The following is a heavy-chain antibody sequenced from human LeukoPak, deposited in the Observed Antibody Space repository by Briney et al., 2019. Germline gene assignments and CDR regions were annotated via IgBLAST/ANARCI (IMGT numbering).Heavy chain of an antibody. J-gene: IGHJ5*02. CDR3: ARVGNNWNDEP. CDR1: GGSISNGSYY. D-gene: IGHD1-20*01. V-gene: IGHV4-39*07. Sequence: SETLSLTCAVSGGSISNGSYYWGWIRQPPGKGLEWIGSIYYSGSTYYNYYTGSTYYNPSLKSRVTMSVDTSKNQFSLNLSSVTAADTAVYYCARVGNNWNDEPWGQGTLVTVSS. CDR2: IYYSGSTYYNYYTGST.